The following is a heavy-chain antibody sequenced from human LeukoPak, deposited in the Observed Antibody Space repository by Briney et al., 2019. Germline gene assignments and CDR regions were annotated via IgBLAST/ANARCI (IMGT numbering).Heavy chain of an antibody. V-gene: IGHV3-23*01. CDR3: AKYRGFGDSYDS. J-gene: IGHJ4*02. CDR1: RFTFSSYA. D-gene: IGHD3-10*01. CDR2: IGGSGGGI. Sequence: GGSLRLSCAASRFTFSSYAMSWVRQAPGMRLEWVSTIGGSGGGIYYADSVKGRFTISRDNSQSTLDLQMNSLRAEDTAVYYCAKYRGFGDSYDSWGQGTLVTVSS.